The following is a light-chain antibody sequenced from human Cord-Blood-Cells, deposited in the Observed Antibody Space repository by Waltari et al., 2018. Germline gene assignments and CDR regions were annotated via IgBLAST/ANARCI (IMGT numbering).Light chain of an antibody. CDR2: EGS. CDR1: SSDVGSYNL. CDR3: FSDAGSSTCV. V-gene: IGLV2-23*01. Sequence: QSALTQPASVSGSPGQSITISCTGTSSDVGSYNLVSWYQQHPGKAPKLMIYEGSKRPSGVSNRFVGCKSVNTASLTSAGLRAEDEADYYCFSDAGSSTCVFGGGTKLTVL. J-gene: IGLJ3*02.